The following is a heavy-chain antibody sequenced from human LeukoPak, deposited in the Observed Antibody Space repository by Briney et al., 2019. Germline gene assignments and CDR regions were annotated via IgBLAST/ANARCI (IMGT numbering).Heavy chain of an antibody. J-gene: IGHJ4*02. CDR2: INTRGDNV. CDR3: GGDY. Sequence: PRGSLRFSCTASGFSFSNYAMTWVRQAPGAGLEWVSTINTRGDNVYYADSVKGRFTISRDNSKNMLYLQMNNLRVDDTATYYCGGDYWGQGTLVSVSS. CDR1: GFSFSNYA. V-gene: IGHV3-23*01.